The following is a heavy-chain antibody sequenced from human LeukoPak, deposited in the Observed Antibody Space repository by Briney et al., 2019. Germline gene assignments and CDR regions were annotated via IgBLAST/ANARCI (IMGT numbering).Heavy chain of an antibody. CDR3: ARDEPLPNSGGYSGSLGFDY. CDR1: GGSISSYY. J-gene: IGHJ4*02. D-gene: IGHD1-26*01. CDR2: IYYSGST. V-gene: IGHV4-59*01. Sequence: SETLSLTCTVSGGSISSYYWSWIRQPPGKGLEWIGYIYYSGSTNYNPSLKSRVTISVDTSKNQFSLKLSSVTAADTAVYYCARDEPLPNSGGYSGSLGFDYWGQGTLVTVSS.